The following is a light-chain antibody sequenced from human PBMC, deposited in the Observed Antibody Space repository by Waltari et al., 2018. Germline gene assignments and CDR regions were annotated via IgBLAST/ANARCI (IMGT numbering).Light chain of an antibody. CDR2: KDT. CDR3: QSADSITTFEV. Sequence: SFELTQPPSVSVSPGQTASITCSGDTLPNQYTYWYQQKAGQAPVLVIFKDTWRTSGIPERFSGSSAGTVVTLTITGVRTEDEADYYCQSADSITTFEVFGGGTKLTVL. V-gene: IGLV3-25*03. CDR1: TLPNQY. J-gene: IGLJ3*02.